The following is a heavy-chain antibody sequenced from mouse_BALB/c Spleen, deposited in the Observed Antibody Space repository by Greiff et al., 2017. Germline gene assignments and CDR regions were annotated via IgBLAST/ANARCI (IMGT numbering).Heavy chain of an antibody. CDR3: ARSDTTATEDYYAMDY. D-gene: IGHD1-2*01. J-gene: IGHJ4*01. CDR1: GYSFTGYN. V-gene: IGHV1-39*01. Sequence: VQLKESGPELEKPGASVKISCKASGYSFTGYNMNWVKQSNGKSLEWIGNIDPYYGGTSYNQKFKGKVTLTVDKSSSTAYMPLKSLTSEDSAVYYCARSDTTATEDYYAMDYWGQGTSVTVAS. CDR2: IDPYYGGT.